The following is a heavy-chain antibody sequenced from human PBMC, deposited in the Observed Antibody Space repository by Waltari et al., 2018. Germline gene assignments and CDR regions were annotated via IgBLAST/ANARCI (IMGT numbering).Heavy chain of an antibody. CDR3: AKDMGYYCSGGYDY. Sequence: EVQLVESGGGLVQPGRSLRLSCAASGFTFVDYAIPWVRQPPGKGLGWVSGISWNSGSIGCADSGKGRFTISRDNAKNYLYLQMNSLRAEDMALYYCAKDMGYYCSGGYDYWGQGTLVTVSS. D-gene: IGHD3-10*01. CDR1: GFTFVDYA. V-gene: IGHV3-9*03. CDR2: ISWNSGSI. J-gene: IGHJ4*02.